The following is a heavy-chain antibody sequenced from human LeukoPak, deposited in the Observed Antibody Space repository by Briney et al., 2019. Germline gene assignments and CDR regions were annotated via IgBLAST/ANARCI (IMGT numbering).Heavy chain of an antibody. V-gene: IGHV3-21*01. D-gene: IGHD1-26*01. Sequence: PGGSLRLSCAASGLTFSSYSMNWVRQAPGKGLEWVSSISSRSSSMYYADSVKGRFTISRDNAKNSLYLQMNSLRAEDTAVYYCAREITREAFDIWGQGTVLSVSS. CDR3: AREITREAFDI. J-gene: IGHJ3*02. CDR2: ISSRSSSM. CDR1: GLTFSSYS.